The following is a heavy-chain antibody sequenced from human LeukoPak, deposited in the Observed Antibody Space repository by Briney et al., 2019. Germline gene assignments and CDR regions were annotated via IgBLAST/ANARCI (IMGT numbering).Heavy chain of an antibody. J-gene: IGHJ6*02. CDR1: GGSISSYY. CDR3: ASWGRIGAAAGPNRYYYYYGMDV. CDR2: IYTSGST. V-gene: IGHV4-4*07. Sequence: PSETLSLTCTVSGGSISSYYWSWIRQPAGKGLEWIGRIYTSGSTNYNPSLKSRVTMSVDTSKNQFSLKLSSVTAADTAVYYCASWGRIGAAAGPNRYYYYYGMDVWGQGTTVTVSS. D-gene: IGHD6-13*01.